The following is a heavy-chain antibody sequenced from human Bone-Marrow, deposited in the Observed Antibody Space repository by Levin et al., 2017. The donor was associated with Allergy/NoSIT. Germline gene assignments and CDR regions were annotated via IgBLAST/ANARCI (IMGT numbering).Heavy chain of an antibody. V-gene: IGHV1-8*01. CDR1: GYTFTSYD. D-gene: IGHD4-23*01. CDR3: ARMTRHPPTTVVTPAPYPRGGYFDL. Sequence: ASVKVSCKASGYTFTSYDINWVRQATGQGLEWMGWMNPNSGNTGYAQKFQGRVTMTRNTSISTAYMELSSLRSEDTAVYYCARMTRHPPTTVVTPAPYPRGGYFDLWGRGTLVTVSS. J-gene: IGHJ2*01. CDR2: MNPNSGNT.